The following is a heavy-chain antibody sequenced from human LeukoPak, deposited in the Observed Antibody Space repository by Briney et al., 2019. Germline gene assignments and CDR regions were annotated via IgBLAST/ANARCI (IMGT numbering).Heavy chain of an antibody. CDR1: GYTFTSYA. Sequence: ASVKVSCKASGYTFTSYAMHWVRQAPGQRLEWMGWINAGNGNTKYSQKFQGRVTITRDTSASTAYMELSSLRAEDTAVYYCARDQTRNPHIVVHDAFDIWGQGTMVTVSS. D-gene: IGHD2-21*01. CDR3: ARDQTRNPHIVVHDAFDI. J-gene: IGHJ3*02. V-gene: IGHV1-3*01. CDR2: INAGNGNT.